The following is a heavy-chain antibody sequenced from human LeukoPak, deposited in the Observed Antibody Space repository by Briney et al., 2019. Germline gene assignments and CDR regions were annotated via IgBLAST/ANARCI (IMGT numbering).Heavy chain of an antibody. CDR1: GGSISSSSYY. CDR3: AREGGEGYYFDY. V-gene: IGHV4-39*07. CDR2: IYYSGST. D-gene: IGHD3-10*01. Sequence: SETLSLTCTVSGGSISSSSYYWGWIRQPPGKGLEWIGSIYYSGSTYYNPSLKSRVTISVDTSKNQFSLKLSSVTAADTAVYYCAREGGEGYYFDYWGQGTLVTVSS. J-gene: IGHJ4*02.